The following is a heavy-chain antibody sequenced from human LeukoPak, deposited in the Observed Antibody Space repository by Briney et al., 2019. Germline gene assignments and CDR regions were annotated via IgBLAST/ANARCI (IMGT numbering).Heavy chain of an antibody. V-gene: IGHV3-21*01. CDR1: GFTFNSYN. Sequence: PGGSLRLSCAASGFTFNSYNMNWVRQAPGKGLEWVSSITSTSSYTFYADSVEGRFTISRDNAKNSLYLHLNSLRDEDTAIYYCARDPYNGDYGDFYYYYMDVWGKGTTVTVSS. CDR3: ARDPYNGDYGDFYYYYMDV. D-gene: IGHD3-16*01. CDR2: ITSTSSYT. J-gene: IGHJ6*03.